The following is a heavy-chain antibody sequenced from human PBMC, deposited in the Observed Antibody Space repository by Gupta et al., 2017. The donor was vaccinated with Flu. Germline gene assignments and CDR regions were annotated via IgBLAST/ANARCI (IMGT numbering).Heavy chain of an antibody. V-gene: IGHV3-23*01. D-gene: IGHD3-22*01. CDR2: MSGSGGST. CDR3: AKDWGSDDSSGYYGH. CDR1: GFSFCRYA. Sequence: EVQLLESGGGLVQPGGSLRLSCADSGFSFCRYAMSWVPQAPGKGVEWVSAMSGSGGSTYYADSVKGRFTISRDNSKNTLYLQMNSLRAEDTAVYYCAKDWGSDDSSGYYGHWGQGTLVTVSS. J-gene: IGHJ4*02.